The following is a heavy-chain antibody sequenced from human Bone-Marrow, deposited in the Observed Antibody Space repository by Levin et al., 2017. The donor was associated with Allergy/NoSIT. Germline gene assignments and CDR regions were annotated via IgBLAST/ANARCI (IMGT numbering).Heavy chain of an antibody. CDR2: ISSTGHYT. D-gene: IGHD2-21*01. CDR1: GFTFSDYY. Sequence: GESLKISCAASGFTFSDYYLSWIRQAPGKGLEWLSCISSTGHYTNYADSVKGRFTISRDNAKNSLYLQMNSLRAEDTAVYYCARDFFAKTPDYWGQGTLVTVS. V-gene: IGHV3-11*05. J-gene: IGHJ4*02. CDR3: ARDFFAKTPDY.